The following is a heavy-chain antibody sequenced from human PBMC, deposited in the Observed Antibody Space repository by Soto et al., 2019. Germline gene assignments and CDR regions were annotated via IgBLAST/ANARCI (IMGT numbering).Heavy chain of an antibody. D-gene: IGHD3-10*01. V-gene: IGHV4-31*03. Sequence: PSETLSLTCTVSGGSISSGGYYWSWIRQHPGKGLEWIGYIYYSGSTYYNPSLKSRVTISVDTSKNQFSLKLSSVTAADTAVYYCAKAVNYYGSGSYYGLGAFDIWGQGTMVTVSS. CDR1: GGSISSGGYY. CDR3: AKAVNYYGSGSYYGLGAFDI. J-gene: IGHJ3*02. CDR2: IYYSGST.